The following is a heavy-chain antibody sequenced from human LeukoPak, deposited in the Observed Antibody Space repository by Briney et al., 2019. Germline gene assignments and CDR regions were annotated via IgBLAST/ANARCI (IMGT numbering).Heavy chain of an antibody. CDR1: GYTFTGYY. J-gene: IGHJ4*02. Sequence: ASVKVSCKASGYTFTGYYMHWGRQAPGQGLEWMGWISAYNGNTNYAKKLQGRVTMTKETSTSTTKTQLRSLRSDDTAVYYCARAGHPAFDYWGQGTLVTVSS. V-gene: IGHV1-18*04. CDR2: ISAYNGNT. CDR3: ARAGHPAFDY.